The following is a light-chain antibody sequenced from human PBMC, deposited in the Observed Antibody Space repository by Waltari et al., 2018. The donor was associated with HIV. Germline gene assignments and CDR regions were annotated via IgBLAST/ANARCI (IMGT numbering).Light chain of an antibody. Sequence: GKVPRLIFSDVDSRASGTPDRFSGSKSGSSASLAISGLQSEDEGDYFCAAWDDGLSGVIFGGGTRLTV. CDR3: AAWDDGLSGVI. V-gene: IGLV1-36*01. J-gene: IGLJ2*01. CDR2: DVD.